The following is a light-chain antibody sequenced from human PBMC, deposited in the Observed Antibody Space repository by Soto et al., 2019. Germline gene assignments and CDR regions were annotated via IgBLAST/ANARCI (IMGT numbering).Light chain of an antibody. CDR2: KAS. J-gene: IGKJ1*01. Sequence: DIQMTQSPSTLSASVGDRVTITCRASQSINSWLAWYQQKPGRAPKLLIYKASSLESGVPSRFSGSGSGTEFTLTISSLQPDDVANYYCQQYTSYSTFGQGTKVEIK. CDR3: QQYTSYST. CDR1: QSINSW. V-gene: IGKV1-5*03.